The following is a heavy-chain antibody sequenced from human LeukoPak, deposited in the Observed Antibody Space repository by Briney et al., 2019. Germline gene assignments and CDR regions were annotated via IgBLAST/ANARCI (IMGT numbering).Heavy chain of an antibody. J-gene: IGHJ4*02. CDR1: GFTFSSYE. D-gene: IGHD6-13*01. CDR2: ISSSASTI. Sequence: PGGSLRLSCAASGFTFSSYEMNWVRQAPGKGLEWVSFISSSASTIYYADSVKGRFTISRDNAKNSLYLQMNSLRAEDTAVYYCERDIRHSSPYWGQGTLVTVSS. CDR3: ERDIRHSSPY. V-gene: IGHV3-48*03.